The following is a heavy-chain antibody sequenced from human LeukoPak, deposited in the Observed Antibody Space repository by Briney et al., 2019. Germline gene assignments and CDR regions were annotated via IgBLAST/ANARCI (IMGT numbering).Heavy chain of an antibody. CDR3: AREMEQQQGMDY. CDR1: GGTFSSYA. CDR2: IIPIFGTA. J-gene: IGHJ4*02. D-gene: IGHD6-13*01. Sequence: SVKVSCKASGGTFSSYAISWVRQAPGQGLEWMGGIIPIFGTANYAQKFQGKVTITADESTTTAYMELSSLRSEDTAVYYCAREMEQQQGMDYWGQGTLVTVSS. V-gene: IGHV1-69*13.